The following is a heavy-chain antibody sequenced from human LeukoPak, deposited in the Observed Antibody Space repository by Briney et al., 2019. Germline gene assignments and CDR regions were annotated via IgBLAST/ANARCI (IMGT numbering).Heavy chain of an antibody. CDR1: GGTFSSYA. J-gene: IGHJ6*03. Sequence: SVKVSCKASGGTFSSYAISWVRQAPGQGLEWMGGIIPIFGTANYAQKFQGRVTITTDESTSTAYMELSSLRSEDTAVYYCASSIGDSSGYYGDYYYYMDVWGKGTTVTVSS. D-gene: IGHD3-22*01. CDR3: ASSIGDSSGYYGDYYYYMDV. V-gene: IGHV1-69*05. CDR2: IIPIFGTA.